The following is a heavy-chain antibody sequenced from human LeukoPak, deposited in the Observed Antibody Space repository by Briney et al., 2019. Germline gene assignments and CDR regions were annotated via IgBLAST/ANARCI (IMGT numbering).Heavy chain of an antibody. CDR2: ISSSSTI. D-gene: IGHD1-26*01. CDR1: GFTFSSYS. Sequence: GGSLRLSCAASGFTFSSYSMNWVRQAPGKGLEWVSYISSSSTIYYADSVKGRFTISRDNAKNSLYLQMNSLRAEDTAVYYCARERSYPDYWGRGTLVTVSS. V-gene: IGHV3-48*01. J-gene: IGHJ4*02. CDR3: ARERSYPDY.